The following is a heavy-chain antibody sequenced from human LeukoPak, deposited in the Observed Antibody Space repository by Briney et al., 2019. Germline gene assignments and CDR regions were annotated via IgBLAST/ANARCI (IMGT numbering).Heavy chain of an antibody. V-gene: IGHV3-7*03. CDR1: GFTFSDYW. Sequence: GGSLRLSCTASGFTFSDYWMSWVRQAPGKGLEWVANIKQDGSEKYYVDSVKGRFTISRDNAKNSLYLQMNSLRAEDTAAYYCARGGNSYGPNWFDPWGQGTLVTVSS. CDR2: IKQDGSEK. CDR3: ARGGNSYGPNWFDP. J-gene: IGHJ5*02. D-gene: IGHD5-18*01.